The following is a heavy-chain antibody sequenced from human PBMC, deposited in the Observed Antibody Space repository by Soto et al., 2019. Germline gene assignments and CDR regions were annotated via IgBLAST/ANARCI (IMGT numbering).Heavy chain of an antibody. CDR3: ARRLYYDSSGFEGGGMDV. CDR2: IYYSGST. J-gene: IGHJ6*02. CDR1: GGSISSSSYY. V-gene: IGHV4-39*01. Sequence: QLQLQESGPGLVKPSETLSLTCTVSGGSISSSSYYWGWIRQPPGKGLEWIGSIYYSGSTYYNPSIKSRVTISVDTSNNQFSLKLSSVTAADTAVYYCARRLYYDSSGFEGGGMDVWGQGTTVTVSS. D-gene: IGHD3-22*01.